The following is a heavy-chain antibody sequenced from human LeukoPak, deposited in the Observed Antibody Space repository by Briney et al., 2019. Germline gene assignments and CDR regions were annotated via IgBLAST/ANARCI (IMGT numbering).Heavy chain of an antibody. V-gene: IGHV3-30*18. J-gene: IGHJ4*02. Sequence: GGSLRLFCAASGFSFLSYGMHWVRQAPGKGLEWVGVISDDGRNKKYADSVKGRFTISRDNSKDTLYLQMNSLRDEDTAVYYCAKRPSDYGDYVTYFDYWGQGTLVTVSS. CDR3: AKRPSDYGDYVTYFDY. CDR1: GFSFLSYG. D-gene: IGHD4-17*01. CDR2: ISDDGRNK.